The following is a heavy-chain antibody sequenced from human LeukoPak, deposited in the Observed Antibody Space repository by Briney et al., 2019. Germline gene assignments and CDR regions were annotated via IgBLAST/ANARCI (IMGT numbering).Heavy chain of an antibody. Sequence: SGGSLRLSCAASGYTFSSFAMRWVRRAPGRGLEWVSAFCGSGGSTYYADSVKGRFTISRDNSKNTLYLQMNSLRAEDTAVYYCAMPSGGHDYYYDSSGYSHFDYWGQGTLVTVSS. CDR2: FCGSGGST. J-gene: IGHJ4*02. V-gene: IGHV3-23*01. CDR3: AMPSGGHDYYYDSSGYSHFDY. D-gene: IGHD3-22*01. CDR1: GYTFSSFA.